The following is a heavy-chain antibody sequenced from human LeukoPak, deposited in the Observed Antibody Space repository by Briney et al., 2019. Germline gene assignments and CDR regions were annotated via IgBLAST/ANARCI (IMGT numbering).Heavy chain of an antibody. J-gene: IGHJ3*02. CDR1: GFTFSSYA. Sequence: GGSLRLSCAASGFTFSSYAMSWVRQAPGKGLEWVSAISGSGGSTYYADSVKGRFTISRDNAKNSLYLQMNSLRAEDTAVYYCARDRTDYDFWSADAFDIWGQGTMVTVSS. CDR2: ISGSGGST. CDR3: ARDRTDYDFWSADAFDI. V-gene: IGHV3-23*01. D-gene: IGHD3-3*01.